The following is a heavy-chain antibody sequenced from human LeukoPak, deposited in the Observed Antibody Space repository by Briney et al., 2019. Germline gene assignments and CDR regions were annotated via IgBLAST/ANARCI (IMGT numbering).Heavy chain of an antibody. CDR1: GFTFSSYG. J-gene: IGHJ4*02. CDR3: ARDGNYYDSSGYRSYFDY. CDR2: IRYDGSNK. D-gene: IGHD3-22*01. V-gene: IGHV3-30*02. Sequence: GGSLRLSCAASGFTFSSYGIHWVRQAPGKGLEWVAFIRYDGSNKYYADSVKGRFTISRDNSKNTLYLQMNSLRAEDTAVYYCARDGNYYDSSGYRSYFDYWGQGTLVTVSS.